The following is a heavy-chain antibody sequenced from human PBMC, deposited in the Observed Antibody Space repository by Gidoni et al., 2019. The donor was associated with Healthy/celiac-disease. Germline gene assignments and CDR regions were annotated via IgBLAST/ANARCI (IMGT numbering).Heavy chain of an antibody. D-gene: IGHD3-10*01. CDR1: GFTFRSHA. J-gene: IGHJ5*02. Sequence: EVQLFESGGGLVQPGVSLSLSCSASGFTFRSHAMSWVRQSPGKELEWVSAISGRSGSTYDADSVKGRFTISRNNSKNTLYLKINSLRAEDTAVYYCAKGADYYGSGSHRANWFDPWGQGTLVTVSS. V-gene: IGHV3-23*01. CDR2: ISGRSGST. CDR3: AKGADYYGSGSHRANWFDP.